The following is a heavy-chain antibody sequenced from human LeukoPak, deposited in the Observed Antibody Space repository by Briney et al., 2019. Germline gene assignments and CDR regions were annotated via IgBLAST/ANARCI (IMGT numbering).Heavy chain of an antibody. D-gene: IGHD5-24*01. CDR3: ARDFGGDGYNS. CDR2: IWFDESNK. CDR1: GFTFSDYG. Sequence: AGGSLRLSCVASGFTFSDYGMHWVRQAPGKGLEWVAVIWFDESNKYYADSVKGRFTISRDNSKYTLYLQMNSLRVEDTAVYYCARDFGGDGYNSWGQGTLVTVSS. J-gene: IGHJ4*02. V-gene: IGHV3-33*01.